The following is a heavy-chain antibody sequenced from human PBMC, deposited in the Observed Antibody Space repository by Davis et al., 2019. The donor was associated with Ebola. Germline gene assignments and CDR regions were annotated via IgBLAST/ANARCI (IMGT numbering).Heavy chain of an antibody. CDR2: IYYSGST. Sequence: SETLSLTCTVSGGSIKSGDYNWAWIRQPPGKGLEWIGYIYYSGSTNYNPSLKSRVTISIDTSKNQFSLKLSSVTAADTAVYYCARAGEGWLQLPDYWGQGTLVTVSS. CDR3: ARAGEGWLQLPDY. V-gene: IGHV4-61*08. D-gene: IGHD5-24*01. CDR1: GGSIKSGDYN. J-gene: IGHJ4*02.